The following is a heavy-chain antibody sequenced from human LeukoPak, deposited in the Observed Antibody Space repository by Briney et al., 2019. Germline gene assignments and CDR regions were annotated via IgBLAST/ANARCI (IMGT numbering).Heavy chain of an antibody. CDR1: GYTFTSYW. CDR2: IHPGDSNN. CDR3: ARQTPGQYGMDV. J-gene: IGHJ6*02. Sequence: GESLKISCKGSGYTFTSYWIGWVRQMPGKGLEWMGIIHPGDSNNRYGPSFQGQVTISADKSIGTAYLQWSSLKASDTAVYYCARQTPGQYGMDVWGQGTTVTVPS. V-gene: IGHV5-51*01.